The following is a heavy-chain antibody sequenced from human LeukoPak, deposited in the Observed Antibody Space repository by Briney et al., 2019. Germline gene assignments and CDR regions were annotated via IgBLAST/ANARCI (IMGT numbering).Heavy chain of an antibody. CDR3: ARLENYDFWSGYLPHYYMDV. Sequence: PGGSLRLPCAASGFTFSSYSMNWVRQAPGKGLEWVSYISSSSSTIYYADSVKGRFTISRDNAKNSLYLQMNSLRAEDTAVYYCARLENYDFWSGYLPHYYMDVWGKGTTVTVSS. D-gene: IGHD3-3*01. CDR2: ISSSSSTI. CDR1: GFTFSSYS. V-gene: IGHV3-48*01. J-gene: IGHJ6*03.